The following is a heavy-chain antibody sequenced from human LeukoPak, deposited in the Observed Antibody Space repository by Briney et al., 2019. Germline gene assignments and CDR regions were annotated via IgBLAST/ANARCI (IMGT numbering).Heavy chain of an antibody. Sequence: GGSLRLSCAASGFTFSRYGMDWVRQAPCKGLEWVAFIRYDGSNKYYADSVKGRFTISRDNSKNTLYLQMNSLKTEDTAVYYCETGYYDFWTGVYWGQGTLVTVSS. D-gene: IGHD3-3*01. CDR1: GFTFSRYG. J-gene: IGHJ4*02. V-gene: IGHV3-30*02. CDR3: ETGYYDFWTGVY. CDR2: IRYDGSNK.